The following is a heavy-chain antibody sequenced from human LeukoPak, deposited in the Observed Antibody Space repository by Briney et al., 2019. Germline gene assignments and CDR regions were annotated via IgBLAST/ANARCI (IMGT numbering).Heavy chain of an antibody. CDR1: GGSFSGYY. Sequence: PSETLSLTCAVYGGSFSGYYWSWIRQPPGKGLEWIGEINHSGSTNYNPSLKSRVTISVDTSKNQFSLKLSSVTAADTAVYYCARSLNADYHWNYGDWGQGTLVTVSS. V-gene: IGHV4-34*01. D-gene: IGHD1-7*01. J-gene: IGHJ4*02. CDR3: ARSLNADYHWNYGD. CDR2: INHSGST.